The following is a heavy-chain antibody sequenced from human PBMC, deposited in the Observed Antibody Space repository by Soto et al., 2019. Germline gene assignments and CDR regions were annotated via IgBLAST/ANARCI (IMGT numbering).Heavy chain of an antibody. Sequence: QVQLVESGGGVVQPGRSLRLSCAASGFTFSSYGMHWVRQAPGKGLEWVADISYDGSNKYNADSGKGRFTISSDTCKSPLYVPMNILRAEDTAVYSCAKDLFQFDWLLPHCCDYWGQGNLVTFSS. CDR2: ISYDGSNK. D-gene: IGHD3-9*01. CDR3: AKDLFQFDWLLPHCCDY. V-gene: IGHV3-30*18. J-gene: IGHJ4*02. CDR1: GFTFSSYG.